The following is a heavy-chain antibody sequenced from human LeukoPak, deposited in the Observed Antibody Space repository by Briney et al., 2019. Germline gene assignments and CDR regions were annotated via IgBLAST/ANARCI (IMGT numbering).Heavy chain of an antibody. J-gene: IGHJ3*02. Sequence: PSETLTLTCTVSGGSISSSSYYWGWLRQPPGKGLEWIGSIYYSGSTYYNPSLQSRVTISVDTSKNQFSLKLSSVTAADTAVYYCARDYAFDIWGQGTMVTVSS. CDR3: ARDYAFDI. V-gene: IGHV4-39*07. CDR2: IYYSGST. CDR1: GGSISSSSYY.